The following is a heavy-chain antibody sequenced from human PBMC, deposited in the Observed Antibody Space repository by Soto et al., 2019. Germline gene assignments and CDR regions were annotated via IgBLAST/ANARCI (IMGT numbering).Heavy chain of an antibody. CDR1: GYTFTNYD. J-gene: IGHJ4*02. D-gene: IGHD4-17*01. V-gene: IGHV1-8*01. CDR3: VRVYGEIDY. CDR2: MNPKSGNT. Sequence: QVQLVQSGAEVKKPGASVKVSCKASGYTFTNYDINWVRQATGQGLEWMGWMNPKSGNTGYAQQFQGRVIMTRSTSISTAYMEMSSLRSEDTAVYDCVRVYGEIDYWGQGTLVTVSS.